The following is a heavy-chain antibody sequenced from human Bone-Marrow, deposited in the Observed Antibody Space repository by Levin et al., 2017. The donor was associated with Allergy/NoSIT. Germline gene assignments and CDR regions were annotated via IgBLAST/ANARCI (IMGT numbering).Heavy chain of an antibody. Sequence: GGSLRLSCVASGFTFRHYTMNWVRQAPGKGLEWVSCITSSGDSTYYADSVKGRFTITRDNAKNSLYLQLNRLRDEDTGMYYCARDPASGYYDSSGYSGDHWGQGTLVTVSS. CDR2: ITSSGDST. D-gene: IGHD3-22*01. J-gene: IGHJ4*02. CDR3: ARDPASGYYDSSGYSGDH. V-gene: IGHV3-48*02. CDR1: GFTFRHYT.